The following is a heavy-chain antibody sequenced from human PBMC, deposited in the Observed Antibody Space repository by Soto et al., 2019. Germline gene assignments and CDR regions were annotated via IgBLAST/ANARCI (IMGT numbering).Heavy chain of an antibody. J-gene: IGHJ5*01. CDR1: GDSISTVDYF. CDR3: ARGRYCLTGRCFPNWFDS. CDR2: IYKSTTT. V-gene: IGHV4-30-4*01. Sequence: TLSLTCSVSGDSISTVDYFWAWIRQPPGQALEYIGYIYKSTTTYYNPSFESRVAISLDTSKSQFSLTVTSVTAADTAVYFCARGRYCLTGRCFPNWFDSWGQGTLVTVSS. D-gene: IGHD2-15*01.